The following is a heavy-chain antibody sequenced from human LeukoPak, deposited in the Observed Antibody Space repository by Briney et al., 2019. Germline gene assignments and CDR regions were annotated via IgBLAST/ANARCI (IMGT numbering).Heavy chain of an antibody. CDR1: GFTFSDYY. J-gene: IGHJ6*03. D-gene: IGHD2-2*01. V-gene: IGHV3-11*04. Sequence: GGSLRLSCAASGFTFSDYYMSWIRQAPGKGLEWVSYISSSGSTIYYADSVKGRFTISRDNAKNSLYLQMNSLRAEDTAVYYCARLGYCSSTSCYLLYYYYYMDVWGKGTTVTVSS. CDR3: ARLGYCSSTSCYLLYYYYYMDV. CDR2: ISSSGSTI.